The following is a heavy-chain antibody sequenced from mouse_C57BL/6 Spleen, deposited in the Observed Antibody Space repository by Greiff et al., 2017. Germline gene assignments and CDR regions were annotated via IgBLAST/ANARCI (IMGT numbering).Heavy chain of an antibody. V-gene: IGHV1-61*01. CDR1: GYTFTSSW. CDR3: AREGGLRPYYYAMDY. CDR2: IYPSDSET. Sequence: QVQLQQPGAELVRPGSSVKLSCKASGYTFTSSWMDWVKQRPGQGLEWIGNIYPSDSETHYNQKFKDKATLTVDKSSSTAYMQLSSLTSEDSAVYYCAREGGLRPYYYAMDYWGQGTSVTVSS. D-gene: IGHD2-4*01. J-gene: IGHJ4*01.